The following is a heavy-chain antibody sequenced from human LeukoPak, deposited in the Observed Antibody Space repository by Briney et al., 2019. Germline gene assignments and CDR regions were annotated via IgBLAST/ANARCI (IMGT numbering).Heavy chain of an antibody. D-gene: IGHD3-22*01. CDR1: GFTFSDYY. CDR3: ARDYFDTSGYYGPPFDY. V-gene: IGHV3-11*01. Sequence: PAGSLRLSCAASGFTFSDYYMSWIRQAPGKGLEWLSYISSSGSTIYYADSVKGRFTIYRDNAKNSLYLQMNNLRAEDTAVYYCARDYFDTSGYYGPPFDYWGQGTLVTVSS. J-gene: IGHJ4*02. CDR2: ISSSGSTI.